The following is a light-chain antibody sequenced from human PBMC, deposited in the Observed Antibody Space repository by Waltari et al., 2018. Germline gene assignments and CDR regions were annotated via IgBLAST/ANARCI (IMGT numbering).Light chain of an antibody. CDR3: QQYNNWPLT. V-gene: IGKV3-15*01. J-gene: IGKJ4*01. CDR2: DAS. Sequence: RASQSVSSNLAWYQQKPGQAPRLVIYDASTRATGIPARFSGSGSGTEFTLTIGSLQSEDFAVYYCQQYNNWPLTFGGGTKVEI. CDR1: QSVSSN.